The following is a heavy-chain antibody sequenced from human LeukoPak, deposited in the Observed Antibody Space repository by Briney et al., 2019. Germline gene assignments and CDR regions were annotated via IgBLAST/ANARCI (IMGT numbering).Heavy chain of an antibody. J-gene: IGHJ4*02. V-gene: IGHV3-7*01. D-gene: IGHD1-14*01. CDR1: GFTFDAYW. CDR3: ARDPLTQNDY. CDR2: IKQDGNEK. Sequence: PGGSLRLSCAASGFTFDAYWMSWVRQAPGKGLEWVANIKQDGNEKYYVESVKGRFTIYRDNAKNSLYLQMNSLRDDDTAVYYCARDPLTQNDYWGQGTLVAASS.